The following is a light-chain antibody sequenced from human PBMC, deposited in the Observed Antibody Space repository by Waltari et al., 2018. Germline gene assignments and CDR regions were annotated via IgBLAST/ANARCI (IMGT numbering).Light chain of an antibody. J-gene: IGKJ2*01. CDR2: AAS. CDR3: QHYNNWPPDT. V-gene: IGKV3-15*01. Sequence: EIVMTQSPATLSVSPGERATLSCRASQSVNSRLAWYQQKPGQAPRLLIYAASTRATGIPARFSGSGSGTEFTLTISSLQSEDFAVYYCQHYNNWPPDTFGQGTKLEIK. CDR1: QSVNSR.